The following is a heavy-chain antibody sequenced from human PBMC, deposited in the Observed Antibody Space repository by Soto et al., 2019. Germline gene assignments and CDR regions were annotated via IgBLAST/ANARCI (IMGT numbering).Heavy chain of an antibody. J-gene: IGHJ4*02. CDR2: IYGGGST. V-gene: IGHV3-53*01. CDR1: GFSVTTYR. CDR3: TKGTSTTSGPVY. Sequence: EVRLVESGGGLIQSGGSLRLSCAASGFSVTTYRMSWVRQAPGKGLEWVSVIYGGGSTVYAASVKGRFTVSRDDSKNIVYVEMNRLAAEDTAVYYCTKGTSTTSGPVYWGQGTPVTVSS. D-gene: IGHD1-1*01.